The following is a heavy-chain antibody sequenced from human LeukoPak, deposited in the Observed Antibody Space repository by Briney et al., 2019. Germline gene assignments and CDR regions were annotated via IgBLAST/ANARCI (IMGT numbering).Heavy chain of an antibody. V-gene: IGHV4-34*01. CDR2: INHSGST. Sequence: SETLSLTCAVYGGSLSGYYWSWIRQPPGKGLEWIGEINHSGSTNYNPSLKSRVTISVDTSKNQFSLKLSSVTAADTAVYYCARVLVGATTRYMDVWGKGTTVTISS. D-gene: IGHD1-26*01. CDR1: GGSLSGYY. J-gene: IGHJ6*03. CDR3: ARVLVGATTRYMDV.